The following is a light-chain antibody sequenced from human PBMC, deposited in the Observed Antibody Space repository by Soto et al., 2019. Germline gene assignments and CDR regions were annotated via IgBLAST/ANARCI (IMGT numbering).Light chain of an antibody. CDR2: EVS. CDR1: SSDVGSYNR. V-gene: IGLV2-18*02. CDR3: SSFTSSSTYV. J-gene: IGLJ1*01. Sequence: QSVLTQPPSVSGSPGHAVAISCTGTSSDVGSYNRVAWYQQSPGTAPKLMIYEVSNRHSWVPDRFSGSKSGNTASLTISGLQAEDEADYYCSSFTSSSTYVFGTGTKLTVL.